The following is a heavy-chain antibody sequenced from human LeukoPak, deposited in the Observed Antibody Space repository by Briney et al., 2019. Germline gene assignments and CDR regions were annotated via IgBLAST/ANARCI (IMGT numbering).Heavy chain of an antibody. J-gene: IGHJ6*03. Sequence: AGGSLRLSCAASGFTFSSYGMHWVRQAPGKGLEWVAVISYDGSNKYYADSVKGRFTISRDNSKNTLYLQMNSLRAEDTAVYYCAKDRIAVAGYYYYYMDVWGKGTTVTVSS. CDR2: ISYDGSNK. D-gene: IGHD6-19*01. V-gene: IGHV3-30*18. CDR1: GFTFSSYG. CDR3: AKDRIAVAGYYYYYMDV.